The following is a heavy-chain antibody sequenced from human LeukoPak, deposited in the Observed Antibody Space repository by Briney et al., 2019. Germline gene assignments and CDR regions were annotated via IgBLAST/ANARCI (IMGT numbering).Heavy chain of an antibody. D-gene: IGHD3-10*01. Sequence: GGSLRLSCAASGFTFSSYAMSWVRRAPGKGLEWVSAISGSGGSTYYADSVKGRFTISRDNSKNTLYLQMNSLRAEDTAVYYCAKDPGGKYSRGVIANYWGQGTLVTLYS. CDR1: GFTFSSYA. V-gene: IGHV3-23*01. CDR3: AKDPGGKYSRGVIANY. CDR2: ISGSGGST. J-gene: IGHJ4*02.